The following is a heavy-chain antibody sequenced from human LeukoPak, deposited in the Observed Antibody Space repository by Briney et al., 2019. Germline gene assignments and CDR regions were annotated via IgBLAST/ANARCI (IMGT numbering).Heavy chain of an antibody. J-gene: IGHJ2*01. V-gene: IGHV4-34*01. CDR1: GGSFSGYY. CDR2: INHSGST. D-gene: IGHD3-16*01. Sequence: SETLSLTCAVYGGSFSGYYWSWIRQRRGKGLERMGEINHSGSTNYNPSLKSRVTISVDTSKNQFSLKLSSVTAADTAVYYCARVRGGIRYFDLWGRGTLVTVSS. CDR3: ARVRGGIRYFDL.